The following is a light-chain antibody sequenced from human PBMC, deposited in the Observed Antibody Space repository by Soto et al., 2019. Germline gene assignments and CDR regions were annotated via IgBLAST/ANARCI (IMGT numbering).Light chain of an antibody. CDR2: EVS. CDR3: SSYTITTALV. J-gene: IGLJ1*01. Sequence: QSVLTQPASVSGYPGQSITISCTGSSSDVGGYEFVSWYQQHPGKAPKLVISEVSVRPSGISDRFSGSKSGNTASLTISGLQADDEASYYCSSYTITTALVFGSGTKVTVL. CDR1: SSDVGGYEF. V-gene: IGLV2-14*01.